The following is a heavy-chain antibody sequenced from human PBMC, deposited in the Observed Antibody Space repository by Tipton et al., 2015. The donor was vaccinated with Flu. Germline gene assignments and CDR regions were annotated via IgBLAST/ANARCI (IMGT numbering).Heavy chain of an antibody. CDR2: IYYSGST. V-gene: IGHV4-59*01. Sequence: TLSLTCTVSGGSISSYYWSWIRQPPGKGLEWIGYIYYSGSTNYNPSLKSRVTISVDTSKNQFSLKLSSVTAADTAVYYCARNSSSWYYYYYGMDVWGQGTTFTVSS. CDR1: GGSISSYY. CDR3: ARNSSSWYYYYYGMDV. D-gene: IGHD6-13*01. J-gene: IGHJ6*02.